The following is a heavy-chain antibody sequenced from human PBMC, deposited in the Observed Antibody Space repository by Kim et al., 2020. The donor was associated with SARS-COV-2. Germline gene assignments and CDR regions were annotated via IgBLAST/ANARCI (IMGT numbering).Heavy chain of an antibody. Sequence: VKGRFTISRDNSRNTVYLQISSLGAEDTAVCYCARDPRVKAAAGHYAVDIWGQGTMVTVSS. J-gene: IGHJ3*02. D-gene: IGHD6-13*01. V-gene: IGHV3-30*07. CDR3: ARDPRVKAAAGHYAVDI.